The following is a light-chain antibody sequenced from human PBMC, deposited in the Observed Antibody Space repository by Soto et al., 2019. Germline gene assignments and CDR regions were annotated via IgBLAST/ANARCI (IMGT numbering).Light chain of an antibody. J-gene: IGLJ1*01. Sequence: QSVLTQPPSASGSPGQSVTISCTGTSGDVGGYNYVSWYQQHPGKAPKLVIFEVNKRPSGVPDRFSGSKSGNTASLTVSGLQTEDEADYYCNSYAGSNSFVFGTGTKATVL. CDR3: NSYAGSNSFV. CDR2: EVN. CDR1: SGDVGGYNY. V-gene: IGLV2-8*01.